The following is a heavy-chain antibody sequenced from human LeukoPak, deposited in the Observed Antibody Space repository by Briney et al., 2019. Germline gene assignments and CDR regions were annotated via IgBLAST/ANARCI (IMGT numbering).Heavy chain of an antibody. Sequence: SETLSLTCTVSGGSISSYYWSWIRQPPGKGLEWIGYIYYSGSTNYNPSLKSRVTISVDTSKNQFSLKLSSVTAADTAVHYCARRLTGYSSSWYSGYWYFDLWGRGTLVTVSS. CDR2: IYYSGST. J-gene: IGHJ2*01. CDR1: GGSISSYY. CDR3: ARRLTGYSSSWYSGYWYFDL. D-gene: IGHD6-13*01. V-gene: IGHV4-59*08.